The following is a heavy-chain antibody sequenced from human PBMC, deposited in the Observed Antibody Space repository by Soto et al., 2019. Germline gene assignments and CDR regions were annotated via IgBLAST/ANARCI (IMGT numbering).Heavy chain of an antibody. Sequence: VASVKVSCKASGYTFTSYAINWVRQAPGQGLEWMGWINPNSGGTNYAQKFQGRVTMTRDTSISTAYMELSRLRSDDTAVYYCAREVKGTTVTTSAFDYWGQGTLVTVYS. CDR3: AREVKGTTVTTSAFDY. CDR2: INPNSGGT. D-gene: IGHD4-17*01. V-gene: IGHV1-2*02. J-gene: IGHJ4*02. CDR1: GYTFTSYA.